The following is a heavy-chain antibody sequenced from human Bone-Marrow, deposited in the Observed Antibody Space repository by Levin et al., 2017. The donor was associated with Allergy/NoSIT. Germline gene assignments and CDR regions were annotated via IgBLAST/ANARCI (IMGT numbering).Heavy chain of an antibody. V-gene: IGHV4-59*01. J-gene: IGHJ6*03. CDR1: GGSISSYY. D-gene: IGHD3-16*01. Sequence: GSLRLSCTVSGGSISSYYWSWIRQPPGKGLEWIGYIYYSGSTNYNPSLKSRVTISVDTSKNQFSLKLSSVTAADTAVYYCARVWYYDYIWGSYPPKNYYYMDVWGKGTTVTVSS. CDR2: IYYSGST. CDR3: ARVWYYDYIWGSYPPKNYYYMDV.